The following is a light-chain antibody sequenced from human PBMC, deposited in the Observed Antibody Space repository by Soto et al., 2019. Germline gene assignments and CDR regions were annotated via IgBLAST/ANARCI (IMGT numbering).Light chain of an antibody. V-gene: IGLV2-14*01. CDR3: SSFTNTYSYV. Sequence: LTQPASVSGSPGQSITISCTGTSGDVGAYNYVSWYQQHPGKAPRLMIYDVGNRPSGASNRFSGSKSGNTASLTISGLQAEDEADYYCSSFTNTYSYVFGTGTKVTVL. CDR2: DVG. CDR1: SGDVGAYNY. J-gene: IGLJ1*01.